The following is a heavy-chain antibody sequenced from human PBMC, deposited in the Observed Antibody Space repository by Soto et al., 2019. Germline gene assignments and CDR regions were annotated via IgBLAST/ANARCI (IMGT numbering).Heavy chain of an antibody. V-gene: IGHV3-23*01. CDR3: VRDRGYPDSFDV. CDR1: GFTFIISA. CDR2: ISGSGGTT. J-gene: IGHJ3*01. D-gene: IGHD3-10*01. Sequence: GGSLRLSCAASGFTFIISAMSWVRQAPGKGLEWVSSISGSGGTTYYGNSVKGRFTISRDNSKNTLYLQMNSLRAEDTAVYYCVRDRGYPDSFDVWGRGTLVTVSS.